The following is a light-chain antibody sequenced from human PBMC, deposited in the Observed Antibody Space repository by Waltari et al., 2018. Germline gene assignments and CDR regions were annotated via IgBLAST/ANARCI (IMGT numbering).Light chain of an antibody. J-gene: IGLJ2*01. CDR1: SSDVGSYNL. CDR3: CSYAGSSTSRI. V-gene: IGLV2-23*01. CDR2: EGS. Sequence: QSALTQPASVSGSPGQLIPISCPGTSSDVGSYNLVSWYQPHPGKAPKLMIYEGSKRPSGVSNRFSGSKSGNTASLTISGLQAEDEADYYCCSYAGSSTSRIFGGGTKLTVL.